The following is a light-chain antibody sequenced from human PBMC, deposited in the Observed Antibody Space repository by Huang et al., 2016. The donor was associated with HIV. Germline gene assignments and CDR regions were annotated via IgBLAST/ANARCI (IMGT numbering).Light chain of an antibody. Sequence: EIVLTQSPGTLSLSPGERATLSCRASQSVSSSSLAWYQQKPGQAPRLLIYGASSRATGIPDRFSGSGSGTDFTLTISSLEPEDSAVYYCQQYGNSPPRTFGQGTKVEIK. J-gene: IGKJ1*01. CDR2: GAS. CDR1: QSVSSSS. V-gene: IGKV3-20*01. CDR3: QQYGNSPPRT.